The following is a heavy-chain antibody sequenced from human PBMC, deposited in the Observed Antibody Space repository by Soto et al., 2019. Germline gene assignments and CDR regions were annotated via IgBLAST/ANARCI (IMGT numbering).Heavy chain of an antibody. Sequence: SQTLSLTCAISGDSVSSNRAAWNWIRQSPSRGLEWLGRTYYRSKWYNDYAVSVKSRITINPDTSKNQFSLQLNSVTPEDTAVYYCARGMCSSTSCYAGPGRSGPWFDPWGQGTLVTVSS. CDR3: ARGMCSSTSCYAGPGRSGPWFDP. J-gene: IGHJ5*02. CDR2: TYYRSKWYN. V-gene: IGHV6-1*01. CDR1: GDSVSSNRAA. D-gene: IGHD2-2*01.